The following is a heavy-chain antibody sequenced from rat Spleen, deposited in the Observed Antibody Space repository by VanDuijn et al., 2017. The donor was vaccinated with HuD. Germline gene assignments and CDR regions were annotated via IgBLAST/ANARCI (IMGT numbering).Heavy chain of an antibody. D-gene: IGHD1-11*01. V-gene: IGHV5-19*01. CDR2: ISVSGGSS. CDR3: ARHDGGTWDYFDY. J-gene: IGHJ2*01. CDR1: GFTFSNYG. Sequence: EVQLVESGGGLVQPGRSLKLSCAASGFTFSNYGMHWIRQAPTKGLEWVASISVSGGSSHYRDSVKGRFTISRDNAQNTLYLQMDSLRSEDTATYYCARHDGGTWDYFDYWGQGVMVTVSS.